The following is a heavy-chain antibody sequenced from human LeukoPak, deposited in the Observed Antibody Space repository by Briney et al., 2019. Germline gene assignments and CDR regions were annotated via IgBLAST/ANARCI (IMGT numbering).Heavy chain of an antibody. Sequence: GGSLRLSCAASGFTFSSYAMHWVRQAPGKGLEWVAVISYDGSSKYYADSVKGRFTISRDNSKNTLYLQMNSLRAEDTAVYYCARDPPYYYDSSGYFGAFDIWGQGTMVTVSS. J-gene: IGHJ3*02. CDR1: GFTFSSYA. V-gene: IGHV3-30*04. CDR3: ARDPPYYYDSSGYFGAFDI. CDR2: ISYDGSSK. D-gene: IGHD3-22*01.